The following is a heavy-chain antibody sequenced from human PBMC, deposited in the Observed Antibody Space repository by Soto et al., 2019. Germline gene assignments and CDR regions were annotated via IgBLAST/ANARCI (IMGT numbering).Heavy chain of an antibody. CDR2: IYSGGGT. CDR3: ARDRGDYGDYAFDY. CDR1: GVTVSSNY. D-gene: IGHD4-17*01. Sequence: EVQLVESGGGLIQPGGSLRLTCAASGVTVSSNYMSWVRQAPGKGLEWVSVIYSGGGTYYADSVKGRFTISRDNSKNTLSLQMNFLRVEDTAVYYCARDRGDYGDYAFDYWGQGTLVTVSS. J-gene: IGHJ4*02. V-gene: IGHV3-53*01.